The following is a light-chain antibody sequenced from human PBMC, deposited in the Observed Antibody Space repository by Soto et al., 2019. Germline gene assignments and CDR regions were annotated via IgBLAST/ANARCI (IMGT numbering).Light chain of an antibody. V-gene: IGKV3-20*01. CDR2: GAS. CDR3: QQYGSSPGT. Sequence: EIVMTQSPATLSVSPGERATLSCRASQTLRRTYIAWYQQKPGQAPRLLIYGASSRATGIPDRFSGSGSGTDFTLTISRLEPEDFAVYYCQQYGSSPGTFGPGTKVDIK. CDR1: QTLRRTY. J-gene: IGKJ3*01.